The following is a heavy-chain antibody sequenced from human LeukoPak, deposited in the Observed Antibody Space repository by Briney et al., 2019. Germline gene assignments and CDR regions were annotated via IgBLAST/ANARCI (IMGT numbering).Heavy chain of an antibody. CDR1: GYTFTGYY. Sequence: ASVKVSCKASGYTFTGYYMHWVRQAPGQGLEWMGWINPNSGATNYAQKLQGRVTMTTDTSTSTAYMELRSLRSDDTAVYYCARDLPSHIVVVTAHDAFDIWGQGTMVTVSS. V-gene: IGHV1-2*02. CDR3: ARDLPSHIVVVTAHDAFDI. D-gene: IGHD2-21*02. J-gene: IGHJ3*02. CDR2: INPNSGAT.